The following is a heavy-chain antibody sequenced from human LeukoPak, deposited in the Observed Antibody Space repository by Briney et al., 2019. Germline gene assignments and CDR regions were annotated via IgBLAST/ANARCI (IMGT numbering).Heavy chain of an antibody. J-gene: IGHJ6*03. D-gene: IGHD4-17*01. V-gene: IGHV4-4*07. CDR3: ARAAYGDYRYYYFYLDV. CDR2: IYTSGSS. Sequence: SETLSLTCTVSGGSINSYYWSWIRQPAGKGLEWIGRIYTSGSSNYNPSLKSRVTMSVDTSKNQFSLRLTSVTAADTAVYYCARAAYGDYRYYYFYLDVWGKGTAVTVSS. CDR1: GGSINSYY.